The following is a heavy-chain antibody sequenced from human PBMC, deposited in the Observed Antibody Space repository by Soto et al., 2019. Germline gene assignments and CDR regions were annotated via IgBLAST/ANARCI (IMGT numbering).Heavy chain of an antibody. CDR3: ARDVEDCSGGSCYRWFDP. J-gene: IGHJ5*02. Sequence: SVKVSCKASGGTFSSYAISWVRQAPGQGLEWMGGIIPIFGTANYAQKFQGRVTITADESTSTAYMELSSLKSEDTAVYYCARDVEDCSGGSCYRWFDPWGQGTLVTVSS. D-gene: IGHD2-15*01. CDR2: IIPIFGTA. CDR1: GGTFSSYA. V-gene: IGHV1-69*13.